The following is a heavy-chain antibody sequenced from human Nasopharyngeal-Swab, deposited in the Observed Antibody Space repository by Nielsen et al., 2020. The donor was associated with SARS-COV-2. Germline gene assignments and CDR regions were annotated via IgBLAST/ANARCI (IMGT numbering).Heavy chain of an antibody. Sequence: GESLKISCSASGFTFRTWPMHWVRQAPGTGPEFVSAISHDGGRTHYADSVKDRFIISRDNSKNTMDLQMTSLRVEDTAMYYCVKEGDSSGYCGCYDIWGQGTVVTVSP. CDR1: GFTFRTWP. CDR2: ISHDGGRT. D-gene: IGHD3-22*01. V-gene: IGHV3-64D*06. CDR3: VKEGDSSGYCGCYDI. J-gene: IGHJ3*02.